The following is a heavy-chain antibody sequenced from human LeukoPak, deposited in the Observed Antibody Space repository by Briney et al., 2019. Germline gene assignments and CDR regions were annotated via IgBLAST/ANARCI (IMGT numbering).Heavy chain of an antibody. CDR2: INPNSGGT. CDR3: ARVGYCSSTSCFASGSSFDY. D-gene: IGHD2-2*01. J-gene: IGHJ4*02. Sequence: ASVKVSCKASGYTFTGYYMHWVRQAPGQGLEWMGWINPNSGGTNYAQKFQGRVTMTRDTSISTAYMELSRLRSDDTAVYYCARVGYCSSTSCFASGSSFDYWGQGTLVTVSS. V-gene: IGHV1-2*02. CDR1: GYTFTGYY.